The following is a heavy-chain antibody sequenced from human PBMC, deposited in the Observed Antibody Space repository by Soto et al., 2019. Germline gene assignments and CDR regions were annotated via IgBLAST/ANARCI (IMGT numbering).Heavy chain of an antibody. CDR3: ARDDEYSGNGMDV. Sequence: QVQLVESGGGVVQPGRSLRLSCAASGFTFSNYGMHWVRQAPGKGLEWMAVILNDGSNRYHADSVKDRFTISRDNSKNTLYLQMNSLRVEDTAVYYCARDDEYSGNGMDVWGQGTTVTVS. CDR1: GFTFSNYG. CDR2: ILNDGSNR. D-gene: IGHD3-10*01. V-gene: IGHV3-33*01. J-gene: IGHJ6*02.